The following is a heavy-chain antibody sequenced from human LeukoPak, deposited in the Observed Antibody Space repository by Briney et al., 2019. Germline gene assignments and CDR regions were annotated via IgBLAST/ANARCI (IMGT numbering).Heavy chain of an antibody. CDR3: ESAKDCNGGNCCLIDY. CDR1: KFTFNTYA. V-gene: IGHV3-30*04. D-gene: IGHD2-15*01. J-gene: IGHJ4*02. CDR2: ISYDGSNT. Sequence: GGSLRLSCAASKFTFNTYAMRWVRQAPGKGLEWVSLISYDGSNTYYADSVRGRFTISRDNSKNTLFLQMNSRRVDDTAVYYCESAKDCNGGNCCLIDYWGQGTLVTVAS.